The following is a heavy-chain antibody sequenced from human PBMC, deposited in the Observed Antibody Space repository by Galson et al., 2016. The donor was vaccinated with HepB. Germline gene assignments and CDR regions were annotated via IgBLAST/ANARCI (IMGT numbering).Heavy chain of an antibody. CDR1: GFTFSSYG. CDR2: ISYDGSNK. J-gene: IGHJ4*02. CDR3: AKDGRIYCSSASCHDHFHY. V-gene: IGHV3-30*18. Sequence: SLRLSCAAPGFTFSSYGMHWVCQAPGKGLEWVAFISYDGSNKKYADSVKGRFTISRDNSKKTLYLQMNSLRAEDTAVYYCAKDGRIYCSSASCHDHFHYWGQGTLVTVSS. D-gene: IGHD2-2*01.